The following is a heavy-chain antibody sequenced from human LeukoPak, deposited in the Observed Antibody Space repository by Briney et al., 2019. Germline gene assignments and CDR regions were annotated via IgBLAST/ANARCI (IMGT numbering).Heavy chain of an antibody. V-gene: IGHV3-72*01. CDR3: ARIRGGAHFGMDA. CDR2: SRNKVMSCTT. CDR1: GFTFSDHY. J-gene: IGHJ6*02. D-gene: IGHD3-10*01. Sequence: GGSLRLACAASGFTFSDHYMDWVRQAPEQGLEWVGRSRNKVMSCTTQYAASVKDRFTISRDDSKNSLYLDMNSLKIEDTAVYYCARIRGGAHFGMDAWGQGTTVTVSS.